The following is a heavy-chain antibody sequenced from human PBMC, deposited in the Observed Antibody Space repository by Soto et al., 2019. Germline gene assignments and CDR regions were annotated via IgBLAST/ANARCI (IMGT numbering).Heavy chain of an antibody. J-gene: IGHJ5*02. D-gene: IGHD3-16*01. CDR2: IKQDGSEK. V-gene: IGHV3-7*01. Sequence: EAQLVESGGGLVQPGGSLRVSCAVSGFTFSSYWMSWVRQAPGKGLEWVAKIKQDGSEKDYVDSVKGRFTISRDNANKSLFLHMYSLGAEDTAVYYCARGGRDAYNWFDPWGQGTLVTVSS. CDR1: GFTFSSYW. CDR3: ARGGRDAYNWFDP.